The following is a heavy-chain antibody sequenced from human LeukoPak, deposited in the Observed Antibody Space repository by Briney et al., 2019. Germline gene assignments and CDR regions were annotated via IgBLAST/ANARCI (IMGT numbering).Heavy chain of an antibody. J-gene: IGHJ4*02. CDR3: AKGSRLREGGSYRF. Sequence: ASVKVSCKASGGIFSSYAINWVRQAPGQGLEWMGRIIPIFGTANNAQKFQGRATITADKSARTAYMELSSLRSEDTALYYCAKGSRLREGGSYRFWGQGTLVTVSS. D-gene: IGHD3-16*02. CDR1: GGIFSSYA. CDR2: IIPIFGTA. V-gene: IGHV1-69*06.